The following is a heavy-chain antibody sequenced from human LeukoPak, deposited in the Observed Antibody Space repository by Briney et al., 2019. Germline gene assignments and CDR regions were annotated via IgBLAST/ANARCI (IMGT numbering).Heavy chain of an antibody. D-gene: IGHD3-16*02. V-gene: IGHV1-69*02. CDR3: ARAAKYDYVWVSYRSNYAFDI. Sequence: PTANVSCTPSVGTFRSYTISWVRQAPGQGVEGMGRISPILGIANYAQTFQGRVTITAAKSPSTAYMALSSLGSEGTAVYHCARAAKYDYVWVSYRSNYAFDIWGEGTIDTVSS. CDR2: ISPILGIA. CDR1: VGTFRSYT. J-gene: IGHJ3*02.